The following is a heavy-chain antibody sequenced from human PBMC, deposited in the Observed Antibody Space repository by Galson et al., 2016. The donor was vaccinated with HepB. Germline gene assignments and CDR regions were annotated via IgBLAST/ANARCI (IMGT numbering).Heavy chain of an antibody. CDR1: GGIFSRYA. D-gene: IGHD3-16*01. CDR2: IIPIFGTS. V-gene: IGHV1-69*06. J-gene: IGHJ4*02. Sequence: SVKVSCKASGGIFSRYAISWVRQAPGQGLEWMGEIIPIFGTSNYAQKFQGRVTITADKATSTAYMELSSLRSEDTALYYCAREGDRALDYFDYWGQGTLVTVSS. CDR3: AREGDRALDYFDY.